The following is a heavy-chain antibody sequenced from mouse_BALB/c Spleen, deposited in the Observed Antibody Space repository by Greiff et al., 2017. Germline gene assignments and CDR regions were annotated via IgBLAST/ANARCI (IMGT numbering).Heavy chain of an antibody. V-gene: IGHV1S29*02. CDR1: GYTFTDYN. CDR2: IYPYNGGT. CDR3: ARSYGSSSYWYFDV. Sequence: EVKLMESGPELVKPGASVKISCKASGYTFTDYNMHWVKQSHGKSLEWIGYIYPYNGGTGYNQKFKSKATLTVDNSSSTAYMELRSLTSEDSAVYYCARSYGSSSYWYFDVWGAGTTVTVSS. J-gene: IGHJ1*01. D-gene: IGHD1-1*01.